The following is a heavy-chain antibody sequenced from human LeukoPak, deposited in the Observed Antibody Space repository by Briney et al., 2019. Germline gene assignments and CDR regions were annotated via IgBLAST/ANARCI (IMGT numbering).Heavy chain of an antibody. CDR3: AKVDKLSGSGTFHFDY. V-gene: IGHV3-23*01. D-gene: IGHD3-10*01. CDR2: LAAGDDST. J-gene: IGHJ4*02. CDR1: GFTVSSLA. Sequence: PGGSLRLSCAASGFTVSSLAMHWVRQAPGKGLEWVSVLAAGDDSTFYSDSVKGRFTTSRDTSKNTLYLQMNRLGAEDTAVYYCAKVDKLSGSGTFHFDYWGQETLVTVSS.